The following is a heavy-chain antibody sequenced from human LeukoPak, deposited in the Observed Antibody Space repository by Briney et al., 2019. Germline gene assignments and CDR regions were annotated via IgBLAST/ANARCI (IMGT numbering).Heavy chain of an antibody. Sequence: SETLSLTCTVSGGSISTFYWSWLRQPPGKGLEWIGCVSYSGRTHYSSALKSRVTISVDTSKNQFSLNLRSVTAADTAVYYCARPGRQDAYNGHYWYFDLWGRGTLVTVSS. CDR3: ARPGRQDAYNGHYWYFDL. CDR1: GGSISTFY. J-gene: IGHJ2*01. D-gene: IGHD5-24*01. V-gene: IGHV4-59*01. CDR2: VSYSGRT.